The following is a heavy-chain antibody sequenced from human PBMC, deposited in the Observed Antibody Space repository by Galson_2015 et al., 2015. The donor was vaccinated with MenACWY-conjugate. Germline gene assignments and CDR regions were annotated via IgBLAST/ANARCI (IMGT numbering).Heavy chain of an antibody. Sequence: SLRLSCAASGFTFSDYYMSWIRQAPGEGLEWVSYITSSSSYTNYADSVKGRFTISRDNAKNSLYLQMNSLRVEDTAVYYCARDYYGSGSYYRDYWGQGTLVTVSS. J-gene: IGHJ4*02. CDR1: GFTFSDYY. V-gene: IGHV3-11*05. CDR3: ARDYYGSGSYYRDY. D-gene: IGHD3-10*01. CDR2: ITSSSSYT.